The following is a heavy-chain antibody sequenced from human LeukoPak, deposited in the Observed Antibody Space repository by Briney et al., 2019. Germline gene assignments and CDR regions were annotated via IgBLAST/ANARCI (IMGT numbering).Heavy chain of an antibody. J-gene: IGHJ6*02. Sequence: ASVKVSCKASGYTFTSYYMHWVRQAPGQGLEWMGWINPNSGGTNYAQKFQGWVTMTRDTSISTAYMELSRLRSDDTAVYYCARDGFYCSSTSCYVDYYYGMDVWGQGTTVTVSS. CDR3: ARDGFYCSSTSCYVDYYYGMDV. D-gene: IGHD2-2*01. CDR2: INPNSGGT. CDR1: GYTFTSYY. V-gene: IGHV1-2*04.